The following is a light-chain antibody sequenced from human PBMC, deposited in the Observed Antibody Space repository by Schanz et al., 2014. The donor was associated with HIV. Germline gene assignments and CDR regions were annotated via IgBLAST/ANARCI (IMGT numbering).Light chain of an antibody. V-gene: IGLV2-8*01. J-gene: IGLJ3*02. CDR1: SSDVGGYNY. Sequence: QSALTQPPSASGSPGQSVTISCTGTSSDVGGYNYVSWYQQHPGKAPKLMIYDVSNRPSGVSSRFSGSKSGNTASLTISGLQAEDEGDYYCQSYDSGPSGWVFGGGTKVTVL. CDR2: DVS. CDR3: QSYDSGPSGWV.